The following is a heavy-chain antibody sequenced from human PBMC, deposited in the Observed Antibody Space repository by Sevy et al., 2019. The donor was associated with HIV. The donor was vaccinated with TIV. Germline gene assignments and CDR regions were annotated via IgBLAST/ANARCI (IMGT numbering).Heavy chain of an antibody. CDR3: AKRYSSGWYEALLYGMDV. D-gene: IGHD6-19*01. CDR2: ISGSGGST. J-gene: IGHJ6*02. V-gene: IGHV3-23*01. CDR1: GFTFSSYA. Sequence: GGSLRLSCAASGFTFSSYAMSWVRQAPGMGLEWVSAISGSGGSTYYADSVKGRFTISRDNSKNTLYLQMNSLRAEDTAVYYCAKRYSSGWYEALLYGMDVWGQRTTVTVSS.